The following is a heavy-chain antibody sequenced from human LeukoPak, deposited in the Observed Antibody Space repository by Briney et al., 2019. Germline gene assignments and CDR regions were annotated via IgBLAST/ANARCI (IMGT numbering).Heavy chain of an antibody. CDR1: GDSVSSNSAA. V-gene: IGHV6-1*01. CDR3: VRDGEGGLDYFDY. Sequence: SQTLSLTCAISGDSVSSNSAAWNWIRQSPSRGFEWLGRTYYRSKWFYDYAFSVKSRITINPDTSKNQFSLHLNSVTPEDTAVYYCVRDGEGGLDYFDYWGRGTLVTVSS. D-gene: IGHD3-16*01. CDR2: TYYRSKWFY. J-gene: IGHJ4*02.